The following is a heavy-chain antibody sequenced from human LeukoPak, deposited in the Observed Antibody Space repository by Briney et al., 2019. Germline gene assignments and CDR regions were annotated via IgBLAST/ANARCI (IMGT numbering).Heavy chain of an antibody. V-gene: IGHV3-74*01. Sequence: GGSLRLSCAASGFTFSNYWMHWVRHAPGKGLMWVSHINSDGTSTTYADSVKGRFTISRDNAKNTLYLQMNSLRAEDTAVYYCARGFSVSSGYYYKPLPRYFDYWGQGTLVTVSS. CDR2: INSDGTST. D-gene: IGHD3-22*01. J-gene: IGHJ4*02. CDR3: ARGFSVSSGYYYKPLPRYFDY. CDR1: GFTFSNYW.